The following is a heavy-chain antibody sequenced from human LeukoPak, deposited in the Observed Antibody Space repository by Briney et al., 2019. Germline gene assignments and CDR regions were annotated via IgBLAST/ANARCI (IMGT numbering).Heavy chain of an antibody. CDR2: INPNSGGT. D-gene: IGHD3-22*01. CDR1: GYTFTGYY. J-gene: IGHJ4*02. CDR3: ARDSRDYYYDSSGSLGY. Sequence: GASVEVSCKASGYTFTGYYMHWVRQAPGQGLEWMGWINPNSGGTNYAQKFQGRVTMTWDTSISTASMELSRLRSDDTAVYYCARDSRDYYYDSSGSLGYWGQGTLVTVSS. V-gene: IGHV1-2*02.